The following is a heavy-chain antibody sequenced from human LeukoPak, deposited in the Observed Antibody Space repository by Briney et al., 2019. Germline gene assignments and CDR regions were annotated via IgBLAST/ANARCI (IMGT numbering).Heavy chain of an antibody. CDR3: ASRDGYNYTVDY. J-gene: IGHJ4*02. V-gene: IGHV4-59*11. CDR1: GGSISSHY. Sequence: PSETLSLTCTVSGGSISSHYWSWIRQPPGKGLEWIGYIYYSGSTNYNPSLKSRVTISVDTSKNQFSLKLSSVTAADTAVYYCASRDGYNYTVDYWGQETLVTVSS. CDR2: IYYSGST. D-gene: IGHD5-24*01.